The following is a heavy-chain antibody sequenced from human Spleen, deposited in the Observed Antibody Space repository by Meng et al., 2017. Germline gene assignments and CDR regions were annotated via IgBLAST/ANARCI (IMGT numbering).Heavy chain of an antibody. CDR3: ARGPTTMAHDFDY. J-gene: IGHJ4*02. CDR2: INHSGST. Sequence: QVQLQLWDADLLKPSGPLSRTWFVSGGSFSDYYWSWIRQPPGKGLEWIGEINHSGSTNYNPSLESRATISVDTSQNNLSLKLSSVTAADSAVYYCARGPTTMAHDFDYWGQGTLVTVSS. CDR1: GGSFSDYY. D-gene: IGHD4-11*01. V-gene: IGHV4-34*01.